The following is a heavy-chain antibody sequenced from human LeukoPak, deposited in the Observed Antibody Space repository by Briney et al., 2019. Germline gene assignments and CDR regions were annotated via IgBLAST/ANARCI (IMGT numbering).Heavy chain of an antibody. CDR3: ARGVWEYYFDY. CDR1: GYSFTAYY. V-gene: IGHV1-2*02. D-gene: IGHD1-26*01. CDR2: INPNSGDT. J-gene: IGHJ4*02. Sequence: GASVKVSFKASGYSFTAYYIHWVRQAPGQGLEWMGWINPNSGDTNSAQKFQGRVTMTRDTSITTAYMELSRLRSDDTAVYYCARGVWEYYFDYWGQGTLVTVSS.